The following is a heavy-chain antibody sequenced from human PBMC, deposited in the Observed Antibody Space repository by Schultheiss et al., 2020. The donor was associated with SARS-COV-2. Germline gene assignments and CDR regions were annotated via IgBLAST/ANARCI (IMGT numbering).Heavy chain of an antibody. CDR1: GFTFSSYA. Sequence: GGSLRLSCAASGFTFSSYAMSWVRQAPGKGLEWVSAISGSGGSTYYADSVKGRFTISRDNAKNSLYLQMNSLRAEDTAVYYCAREDIVVVVAATDYYGMDVWGQGTMVTVSS. CDR2: ISGSGGST. CDR3: AREDIVVVVAATDYYGMDV. D-gene: IGHD2-15*01. V-gene: IGHV3-23*01. J-gene: IGHJ6*02.